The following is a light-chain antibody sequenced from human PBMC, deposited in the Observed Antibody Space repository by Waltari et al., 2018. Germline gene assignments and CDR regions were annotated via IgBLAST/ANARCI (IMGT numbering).Light chain of an antibody. V-gene: IGKV3-11*01. CDR3: QHRTTWPPSLT. Sequence: IVLTKSTATLSLSPGERATLHCRASQSVSSSLAWYQQKPGQTTRLLIYDTSKSATVIPAMFSGSGSGTDFTLTISSLGPEDFAVYYCQHRTTWPPSLTFGGGTRVEVK. CDR1: QSVSSS. J-gene: IGKJ4*01. CDR2: DTS.